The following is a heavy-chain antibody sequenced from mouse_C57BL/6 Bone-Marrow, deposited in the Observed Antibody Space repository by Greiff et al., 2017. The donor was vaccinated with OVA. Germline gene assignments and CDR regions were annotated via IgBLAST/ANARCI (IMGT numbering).Heavy chain of an antibody. V-gene: IGHV1-18*01. CDR1: GYTFTDYN. D-gene: IGHD1-1*01. Sequence: EVQLQESGPELVKPGASVKIPCKASGYTFTDYNMDWVKQSHGKSLEWIGDINPNNGGTIYHQKFKGKATLTVDKSSSTAYMELRSLTSEDTAGYDCARGSRWCIDVRGTGTPVTGSS. CDR3: ARGSRWCIDV. CDR2: INPNNGGT. J-gene: IGHJ1*03.